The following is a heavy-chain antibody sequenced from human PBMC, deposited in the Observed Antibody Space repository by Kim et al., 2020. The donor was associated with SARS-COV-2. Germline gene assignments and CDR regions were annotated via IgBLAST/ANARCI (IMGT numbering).Heavy chain of an antibody. J-gene: IGHJ5*02. Sequence: GGSLRLSCAASGFTFSSYSMNWVRQAPGKGLEWVSSISSSSSYIYYADSVKGRFTISRDNAKNSLYLQMNSLRAEDTAVYYCARLVAATSIYKTFDPWGQGTLVTVSS. CDR3: ARLVAATSIYKTFDP. D-gene: IGHD2-15*01. CDR1: GFTFSSYS. CDR2: ISSSSSYI. V-gene: IGHV3-21*01.